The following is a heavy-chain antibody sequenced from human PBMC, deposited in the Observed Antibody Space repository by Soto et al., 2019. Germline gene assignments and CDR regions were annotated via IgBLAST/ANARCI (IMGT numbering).Heavy chain of an antibody. Sequence: EVQLVESGGALVQPGGSLRLSCAASGFKFSIYSMNWVRQAPGKGLEWSAYITSDTKRIKYADSVKGRFTISRDNAKNSVYLQMNSLSDEDTAVYYCARSVEGHFDYWGQGTVVTVSS. CDR2: ITSDTKRI. J-gene: IGHJ4*02. D-gene: IGHD6-19*01. CDR3: ARSVEGHFDY. CDR1: GFKFSIYS. V-gene: IGHV3-48*02.